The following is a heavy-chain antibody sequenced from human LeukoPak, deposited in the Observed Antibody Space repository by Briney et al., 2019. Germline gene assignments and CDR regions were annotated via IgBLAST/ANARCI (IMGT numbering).Heavy chain of an antibody. CDR3: ARDCSSTSCYSSHGMDV. V-gene: IGHV3-11*06. CDR2: ISSSSSYT. CDR1: GFTFSDYY. J-gene: IGHJ6*04. D-gene: IGHD2-2*01. Sequence: GGSLRLSCAASGFTFSDYYMSWISQAPGKGLEWVSYISSSSSYTNYADSVKGRFTISRDNAKNSLYLQMNSLRAEDTAVYYCARDCSSTSCYSSHGMDVWGKGTTDTVSS.